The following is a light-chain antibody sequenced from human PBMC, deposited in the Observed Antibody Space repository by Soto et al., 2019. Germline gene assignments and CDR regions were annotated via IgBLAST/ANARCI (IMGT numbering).Light chain of an antibody. Sequence: DIQMTQAPTSLSASVGDRVTITCRASQDIRNFVAWYQQKPGKAPKLLIYAASTLQSGVPPRFSGSGSETDFALAINSLQPEDVATWSGQKYRSVPVFGPGTRVDIK. CDR1: QDIRNF. J-gene: IGKJ3*01. V-gene: IGKV1-27*01. CDR3: QKYRSVPV. CDR2: AAS.